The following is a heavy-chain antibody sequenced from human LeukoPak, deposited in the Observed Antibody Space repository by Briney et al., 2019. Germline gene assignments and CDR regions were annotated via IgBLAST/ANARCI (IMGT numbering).Heavy chain of an antibody. J-gene: IGHJ5*02. CDR1: GGSFSGYY. V-gene: IGHV4-34*01. Sequence: SETLSLTCAVYGGSFSGYYWSWLRQPPGKGLEWIGEINHSGSTNYNPSLKSRVTISVDTSKNQFSLRLSSVTAADTAVYYCARGHESIKTFGEVIKSRTRWFDPWGQGTLVTVSS. CDR3: ARGHESIKTFGEVIKSRTRWFDP. D-gene: IGHD3-3*01. CDR2: INHSGST.